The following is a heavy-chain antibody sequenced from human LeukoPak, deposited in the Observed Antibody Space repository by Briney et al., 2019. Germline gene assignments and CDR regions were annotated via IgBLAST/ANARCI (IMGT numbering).Heavy chain of an antibody. Sequence: SSETLSLTCTVSGGSISSYYWSWIRQPPGKGLEWIGYIYYSGSTNYNPSLKSRATISVDTSKNQFSLKLSSVTAADTAVYYCARVWLGPGTQYYYYYGMDVWGQGTTVTVSS. J-gene: IGHJ6*02. D-gene: IGHD3-10*01. V-gene: IGHV4-59*01. CDR2: IYYSGST. CDR1: GGSISSYY. CDR3: ARVWLGPGTQYYYYYGMDV.